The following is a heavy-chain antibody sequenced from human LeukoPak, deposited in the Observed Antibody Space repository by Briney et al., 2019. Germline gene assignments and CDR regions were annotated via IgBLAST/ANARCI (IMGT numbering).Heavy chain of an antibody. D-gene: IGHD5-12*01. V-gene: IGHV3-7*01. CDR2: INQDGSKE. CDR3: VRDGGVSGYDLLDY. CDR1: GFTFSNYW. J-gene: IGHJ4*02. Sequence: PGGSLRLSCAASGFTFSNYWMTWVRQAPGKGLEWVAHINQDGSKEYYMDSVKARFTISRDNAKISLSLQMNSLRAEDTAVYYCVRDGGVSGYDLLDYWGQGTLVTVSS.